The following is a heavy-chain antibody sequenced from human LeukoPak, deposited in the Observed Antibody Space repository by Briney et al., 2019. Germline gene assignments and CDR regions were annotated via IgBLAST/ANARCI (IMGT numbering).Heavy chain of an antibody. CDR1: GWSFNDYY. J-gene: IGHJ5*02. D-gene: IGHD2-2*01. CDR3: VRGHVPAARGYTWFDP. Sequence: SETLSLTCAVYGWSFNDYYWNWIRQPPGKGLEWIGEINARGDTNYNPSLKSRVSISVDTSKKQFSLRFTSTIAADTAVYYCVRGHVPAARGYTWFDPWGQGALVTVSS. CDR2: INARGDT. V-gene: IGHV4-34*01.